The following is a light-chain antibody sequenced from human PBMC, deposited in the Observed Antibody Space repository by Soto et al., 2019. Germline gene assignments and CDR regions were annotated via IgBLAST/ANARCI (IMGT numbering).Light chain of an antibody. CDR2: AAS. J-gene: IGKJ2*01. CDR3: LQDYNHPYT. Sequence: AIQMTQSPSSLSASVGDRVTITCRASQDIRNGLSWYQQKPGEAPKLLIYAASNLQSGVSSRFSGSGSGTDFTLTISALQPEDFSTYYCLQDYNHPYTFGQGTNLDIK. CDR1: QDIRNG. V-gene: IGKV1-6*01.